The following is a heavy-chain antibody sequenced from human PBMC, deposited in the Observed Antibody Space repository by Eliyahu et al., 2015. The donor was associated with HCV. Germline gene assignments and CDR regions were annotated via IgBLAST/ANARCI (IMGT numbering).Heavy chain of an antibody. CDR3: ARDSGHKLIFGVVTVRDYNWFDP. V-gene: IGHV1-18*01. J-gene: IGHJ5*02. D-gene: IGHD3-3*01. Sequence: QVQLVQSGAEVKKPGASVKVSCKASGYTFTSYGISWVRQAPGQGLEWMGWISAYNGNTNYAQKLQGRATMTTDTSTSTAYMELRSLRSDDTAVYYCARDSGHKLIFGVVTVRDYNWFDPWGQGTLVTVSS. CDR1: GYTFTSYG. CDR2: ISAYNGNT.